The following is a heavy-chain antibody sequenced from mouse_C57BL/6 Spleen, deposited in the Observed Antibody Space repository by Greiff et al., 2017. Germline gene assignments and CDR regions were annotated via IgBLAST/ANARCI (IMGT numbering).Heavy chain of an antibody. Sequence: VHVKQSGAELVRPGSSVKLSCKASGYTFTSYWMHWVKQRPIQGLEWIGNIDPSDSETHYNQKFKDKATLTVDKSSSTAYMQLSRLTSEGSEVYDSAREGSGGYYFWFAVWGKGTLVTVSA. V-gene: IGHV1-52*01. CDR1: GYTFTSYW. CDR2: IDPSDSET. CDR3: AREGSGGYYFWFAV. J-gene: IGHJ3*01. D-gene: IGHD2-3*01.